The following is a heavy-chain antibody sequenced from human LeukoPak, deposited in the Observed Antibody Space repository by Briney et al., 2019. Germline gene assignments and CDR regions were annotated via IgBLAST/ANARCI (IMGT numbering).Heavy chain of an antibody. J-gene: IGHJ5*02. V-gene: IGHV3-7*01. CDR2: INHNGNVN. Sequence: GGSLRLSCAASGFTFSSYWMNWARQAPGKGLEWVASINHNGNVNYYVDSVKGRFTISRDNSKNMLYLQMNSLRVEDTAIYYRATWNDEKRFDPWGQGTLVTVSS. D-gene: IGHD1-1*01. CDR3: ATWNDEKRFDP. CDR1: GFTFSSYW.